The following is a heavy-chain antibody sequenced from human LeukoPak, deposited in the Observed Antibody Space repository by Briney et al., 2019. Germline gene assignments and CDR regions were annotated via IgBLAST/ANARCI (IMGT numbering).Heavy chain of an antibody. CDR1: GGTFSSYA. CDR2: IIPIFGTA. CDR3: ARPETYYYDSSGYYFVY. Sequence: ASVKVSCKASGGTFSSYAISWVRQAPGQGLEWMGGIIPIFGTASYAQKFQGRVTITADESTSTAYMELSSLRSEDTAVYYCARPETYYYDSSGYYFVYWGQGTLVTVSS. V-gene: IGHV1-69*13. J-gene: IGHJ4*02. D-gene: IGHD3-22*01.